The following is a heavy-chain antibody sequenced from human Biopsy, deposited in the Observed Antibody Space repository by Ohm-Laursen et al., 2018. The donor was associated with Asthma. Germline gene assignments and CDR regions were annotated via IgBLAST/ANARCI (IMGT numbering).Heavy chain of an antibody. D-gene: IGHD1-26*01. CDR2: ISFDGSNK. V-gene: IGHV3-30*18. CDR1: GFTFSNYG. Sequence: SLRLSCSASGFTFSNYGMHWVRQAPGKGLDWVAVISFDGSNKNYTDSVKGRFTISRDNSRDTLHLQMNSLRAEDTAVYYCAKDVFPGWELRRGPDYWGQGTLVTVSS. J-gene: IGHJ4*02. CDR3: AKDVFPGWELRRGPDY.